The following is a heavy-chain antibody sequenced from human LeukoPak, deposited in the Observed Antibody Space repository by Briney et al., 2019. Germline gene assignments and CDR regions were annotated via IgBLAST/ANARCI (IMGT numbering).Heavy chain of an antibody. V-gene: IGHV3-53*01. CDR1: GFTASSNY. CDR2: IYSGGTT. Sequence: GGSLRLSCAASGFTASSNYMSGVGQAPGKGLEWVSVIYSGGTTNYADSVKGRFTISRDNSKNTLFLQMNSLRAEDTAVYYCARGGYSSSWYHFDYWGQGTLVTVSS. CDR3: ARGGYSSSWYHFDY. J-gene: IGHJ4*02. D-gene: IGHD6-13*01.